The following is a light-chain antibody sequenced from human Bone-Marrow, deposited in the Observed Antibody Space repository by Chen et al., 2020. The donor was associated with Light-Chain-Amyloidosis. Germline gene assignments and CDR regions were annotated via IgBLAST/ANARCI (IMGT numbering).Light chain of an antibody. CDR3: HQYCSKPRT. CDR1: QNILYGSNDKNY. V-gene: IGKV4-1*01. CDR2: WAS. J-gene: IGKJ1*01. Sequence: IVMTQSPDSLAVSLGERATINCRSSQNILYGSNDKNYLAWYQQKPGPPPRLIIYWASIRESGIPNRFSDRESGTDFTLAIHTLPAEDVAGYYCHQYCSKPRTVGPGTEVESK.